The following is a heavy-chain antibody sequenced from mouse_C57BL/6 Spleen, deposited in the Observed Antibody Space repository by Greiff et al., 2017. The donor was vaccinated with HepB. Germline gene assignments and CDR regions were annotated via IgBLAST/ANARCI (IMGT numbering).Heavy chain of an antibody. CDR3: ARRMVPYYAMDY. D-gene: IGHD2-10*02. Sequence: DVMLVESGGGLVKPGGSLKLSCAASGFTFSDYGMHWVRQAPEKGLEWVAYISSGSSTIYYADTVKGRFTISRDNAKNTLFLQMTSLRSEDTAMYYCARRMVPYYAMDYWGQGTSVTVSS. CDR1: GFTFSDYG. V-gene: IGHV5-17*01. J-gene: IGHJ4*01. CDR2: ISSGSSTI.